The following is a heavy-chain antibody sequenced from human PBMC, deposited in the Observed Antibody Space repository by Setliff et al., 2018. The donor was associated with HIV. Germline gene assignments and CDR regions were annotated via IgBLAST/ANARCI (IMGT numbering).Heavy chain of an antibody. V-gene: IGHV3-15*07. J-gene: IGHJ4*02. CDR1: GFTFSNAW. D-gene: IGHD1-26*01. CDR2: IKSKTDGGTT. Sequence: GGSLRLSCAASGFTFSNAWMNWVRQAPGKGLEWVGRIKSKTDGGTTDYAAPVKGRFTISRDDSKNTLYLQMNSLRTEDTAVYYCTTDLGGSYHGWNYWGQGTLVTVSS. CDR3: TTDLGGSYHGWNY.